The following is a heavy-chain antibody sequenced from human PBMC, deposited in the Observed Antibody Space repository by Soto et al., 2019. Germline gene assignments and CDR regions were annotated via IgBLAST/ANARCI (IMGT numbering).Heavy chain of an antibody. D-gene: IGHD2-15*01. CDR3: ARNSGGYSSS. CDR2: ISSTSGYI. J-gene: IGHJ5*02. Sequence: VQLVESGGGLVKPGGSLRLSCAASGFIFNTHSMDWVRQAPGGGLEWVASISSTSGYIYYAESLKGRFTISRDNSKNSLYLQMNSLRAEDTAVYYCARNSGGYSSSWGQGTLVTVSS. V-gene: IGHV3-21*02. CDR1: GFIFNTHS.